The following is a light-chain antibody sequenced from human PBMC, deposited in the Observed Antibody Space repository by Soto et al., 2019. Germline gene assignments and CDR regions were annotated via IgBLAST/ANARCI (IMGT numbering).Light chain of an antibody. CDR1: SSNIGAGYD. CDR3: QSFDSSLNGVV. CDR2: GNT. V-gene: IGLV1-40*01. Sequence: QAVVTQPPSVSGAPGQRATISCTGSSSNIGAGYDVHWYQQLPGTAPKLLIYGNTNRPSGVPDRFSGSKSGTSASLAITGRQAEDEADYYCQSFDSSLNGVVFGGGTKVTVL. J-gene: IGLJ2*01.